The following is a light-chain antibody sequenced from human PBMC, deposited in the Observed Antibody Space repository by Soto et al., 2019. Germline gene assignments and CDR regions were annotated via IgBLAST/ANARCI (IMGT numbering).Light chain of an antibody. Sequence: QSALTQPASVSGSPGQSITISCTGTSRDVGGYNDVSWYQQHPGKAPKLMIYDVSNRPSGVSNRFSGSKSGTTASLTISGLQAEDEADYYCRSYTSSSTHVVFGGGTKLTVL. CDR2: DVS. CDR3: RSYTSSSTHVV. V-gene: IGLV2-14*01. CDR1: SRDVGGYND. J-gene: IGLJ2*01.